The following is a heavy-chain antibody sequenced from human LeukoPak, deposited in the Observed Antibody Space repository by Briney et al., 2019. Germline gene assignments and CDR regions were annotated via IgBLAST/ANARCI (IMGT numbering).Heavy chain of an antibody. CDR2: ISGSGGST. CDR3: AKDPVSSSSWSPASN. V-gene: IGHV3-23*01. D-gene: IGHD6-13*01. J-gene: IGHJ4*02. Sequence: GGSLRPSCAASGFTFSSFAMSWVRQAPGKGLEWFSAISGSGGSTYYADSVKGRFTISRDNSKNTLYLQMNSLRAEDTAVYYCAKDPVSSSSWSPASNWGQGTLVTVSS. CDR1: GFTFSSFA.